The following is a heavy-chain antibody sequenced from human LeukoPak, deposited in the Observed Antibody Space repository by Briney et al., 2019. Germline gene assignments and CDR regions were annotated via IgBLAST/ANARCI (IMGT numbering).Heavy chain of an antibody. CDR3: AKAGTLNYYDSSGYVFLDY. CDR1: GFTFSSYA. Sequence: PAGSLRLSCAASGFTFSSYAMSWVRQAPGKGLEWVSGMSGSGGSTYYADSVKGRFTITRDNSKNTLYVQMNSLRAEDTAVYYCAKAGTLNYYDSSGYVFLDYWGQGTLVTVSS. V-gene: IGHV3-23*01. J-gene: IGHJ4*02. CDR2: MSGSGGST. D-gene: IGHD3-22*01.